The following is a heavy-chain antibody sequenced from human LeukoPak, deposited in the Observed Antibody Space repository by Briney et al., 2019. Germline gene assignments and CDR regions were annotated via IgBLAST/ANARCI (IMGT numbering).Heavy chain of an antibody. V-gene: IGHV4-38-2*02. Sequence: SETLSLTCTVSGYSISSGYYWGWIRQPPGKGLEWIGSIYHSGSTYYNPSLKSRVTISVDTSKNQFSLKLSSVTAADTAVYYCARQLTTVVTPFDYWGQGTLVTVSS. D-gene: IGHD4-23*01. CDR2: IYHSGST. CDR3: ARQLTTVVTPFDY. J-gene: IGHJ4*02. CDR1: GYSISSGYY.